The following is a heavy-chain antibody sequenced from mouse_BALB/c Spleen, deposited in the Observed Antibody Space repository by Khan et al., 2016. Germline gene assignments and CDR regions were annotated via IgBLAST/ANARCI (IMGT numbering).Heavy chain of an antibody. V-gene: IGHV14-3*02. CDR2: IDPANVNT. CDR3: ASLDY. J-gene: IGHJ2*01. Sequence: VQLKQSGAELVKPGASGKLSCTAAGFNIKDNYIHWVKQRPEQGLEWIGRIDPANVNTKYDPKLQGKATITADTSSNTAYLQLSSLTSEDTAVCYGASLDYWGEGNILTVS. CDR1: GFNIKDNY.